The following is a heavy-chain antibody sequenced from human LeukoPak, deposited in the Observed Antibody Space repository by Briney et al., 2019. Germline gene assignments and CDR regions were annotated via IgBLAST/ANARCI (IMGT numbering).Heavy chain of an antibody. J-gene: IGHJ5*02. CDR1: GGTFSSYA. V-gene: IGHV1-69*13. Sequence: ASVKVSCKASGGTFSSYAISWVRQAPGQGLEWMGGIIPIFGTANYAQKFQGRVTITADESTSTAYMELSSLRSEDTAVYYCTSGSPLGNFFDPWGQGTLVTVSS. CDR3: TSGSPLGNFFDP. CDR2: IIPIFGTA.